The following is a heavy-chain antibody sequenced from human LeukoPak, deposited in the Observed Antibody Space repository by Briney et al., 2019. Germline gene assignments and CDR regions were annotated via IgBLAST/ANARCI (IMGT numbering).Heavy chain of an antibody. CDR3: ARRTRGYSYGPYYYGMDV. V-gene: IGHV4-39*01. Sequence: SSETLSLTCTVSGGSISSSSYYWGWIRQPPGKGLEWIGSIYYSGSTYYNPSLKSRVTISVDTSKNQFSLKLSSVTAADTAVYYCARRTRGYSYGPYYYGMDVWGQGTTVTVSS. J-gene: IGHJ6*02. CDR1: GGSISSSSYY. CDR2: IYYSGST. D-gene: IGHD5-18*01.